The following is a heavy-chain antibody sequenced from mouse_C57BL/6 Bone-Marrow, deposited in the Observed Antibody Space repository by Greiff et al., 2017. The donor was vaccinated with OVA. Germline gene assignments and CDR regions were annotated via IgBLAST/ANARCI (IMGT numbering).Heavy chain of an antibody. D-gene: IGHD1-1*01. CDR3: ARDYGSSHGGYYAMDY. J-gene: IGHJ4*01. Sequence: VQLQQSGAELVKPGASVKISCKASGYAFSSYWMNWVKQRPGKGLEWIGQIYPGDGDTNYNGKFKGKATLTADKSSSTAYMQLSSLTSEDSAVYFCARDYGSSHGGYYAMDYWGQGTSVTVSS. CDR1: GYAFSSYW. V-gene: IGHV1-80*01. CDR2: IYPGDGDT.